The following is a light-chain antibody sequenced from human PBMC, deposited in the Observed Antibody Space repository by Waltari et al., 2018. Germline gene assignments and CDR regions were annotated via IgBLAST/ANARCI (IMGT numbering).Light chain of an antibody. J-gene: IGLJ3*02. CDR3: AAWDDSLSGPRV. CDR1: SSNIGSNY. CDR2: RTG. V-gene: IGLV1-47*01. Sequence: QSVLTQPPSASGTPGQRVTISCSGSSSNIGSNYVYWYQQLPGTAPKLLIYRTGRRPSGVPDRFSGSKSGTSASRAISGLRSDDEADYDCAAWDDSLSGPRVFGGGTKLTVL.